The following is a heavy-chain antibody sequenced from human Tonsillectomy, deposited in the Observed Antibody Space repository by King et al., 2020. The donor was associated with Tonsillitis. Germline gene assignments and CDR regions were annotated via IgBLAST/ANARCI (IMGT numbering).Heavy chain of an antibody. Sequence: VTLKESGPVLVKPTETLTLTCNVSGFSLSNAKMGVSWIRQPPGKALEWLAHIFSNDEKSYSSSLKSRLTISKDTSKSQVVLSMTDMDPVDTATYYCARTLSRHDYETRGYNWFDPWGQGTLVTVSS. CDR2: IFSNDEK. CDR1: GFSLSNAKMG. CDR3: ARTLSRHDYETRGYNWFDP. D-gene: IGHD4/OR15-4a*01. V-gene: IGHV2-26*01. J-gene: IGHJ5*02.